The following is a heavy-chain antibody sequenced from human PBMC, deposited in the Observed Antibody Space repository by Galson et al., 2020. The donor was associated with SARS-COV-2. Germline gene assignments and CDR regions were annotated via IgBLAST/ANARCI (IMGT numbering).Heavy chain of an antibody. CDR3: ARGRSSSWSYYYYYYMDV. D-gene: IGHD6-13*01. CDR1: GGSFSGYY. V-gene: IGHV4-34*01. J-gene: IGHJ6*03. CDR2: INHSGST. Sequence: SETLSLTCAVYGGSFSGYYWSWIRQPPGKGLEWIGEINHSGSTNYNPSLTSRVTISVDTSKNQFSLKLSSVTAADTAVYYCARGRSSSWSYYYYYYMDVWGKGTAVTISS.